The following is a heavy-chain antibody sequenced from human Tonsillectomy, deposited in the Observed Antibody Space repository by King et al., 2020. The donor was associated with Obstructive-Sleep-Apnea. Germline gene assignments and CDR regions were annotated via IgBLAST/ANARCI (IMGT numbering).Heavy chain of an antibody. CDR1: GFTFSSYS. CDR3: ARKVEMATIFGY. CDR2: ISSISSTI. Sequence: VQLVESGGGLVQPGGSLRLSCAASGFTFSSYSMNWVRQAPGKGLEWVSYISSISSTIYYADSVKGRFTISRDNAKNSLYLQMNSLRAEDTAVYYCARKVEMATIFGYWGQGTLVTVSS. V-gene: IGHV3-48*04. D-gene: IGHD5-24*01. J-gene: IGHJ4*02.